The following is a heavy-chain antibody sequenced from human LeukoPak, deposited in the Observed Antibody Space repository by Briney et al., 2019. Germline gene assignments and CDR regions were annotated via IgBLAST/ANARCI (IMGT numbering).Heavy chain of an antibody. D-gene: IGHD3-22*01. CDR1: GYSIDNGYY. V-gene: IGHV4-38-2*02. Sequence: SETLSLTCSVSGYSIDNGYYWAWIRQPPGKGLEWIGSIYHSGSTYYNPSLKSRVTISVDTSKNQFSLKLSSVTAADTAVYYCARDRPPMNFDYWGQGTLVTVSS. CDR3: ARDRPPMNFDY. J-gene: IGHJ4*02. CDR2: IYHSGST.